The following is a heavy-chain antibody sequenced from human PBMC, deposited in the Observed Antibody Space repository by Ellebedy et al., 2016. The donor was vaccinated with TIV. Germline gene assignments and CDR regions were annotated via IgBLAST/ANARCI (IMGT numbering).Heavy chain of an antibody. V-gene: IGHV4-34*01. J-gene: IGHJ4*02. CDR2: INHSGST. CDR3: ARALWPYYFDY. Sequence: MPSETLSLTCAVYGGSFSGYYWSWIRQPPGKRLEWIGEINHSGSTNYNPSLKSRVTISVDTSKNQFSLKLSSVTAADTAVYYCARALWPYYFDYWGQGTLVTVSS. CDR1: GGSFSGYY.